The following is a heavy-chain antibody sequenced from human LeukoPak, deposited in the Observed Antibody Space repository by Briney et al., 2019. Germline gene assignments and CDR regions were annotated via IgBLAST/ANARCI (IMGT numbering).Heavy chain of an antibody. CDR1: GYTFTSYG. CDR2: ISAYNGNT. CDR3: ARDLVITFGGVTSFDY. V-gene: IGHV1-18*01. D-gene: IGHD3-16*01. Sequence: ASVKVSCKASGYTFTSYGISWVRQAPGQGLEWMGWISAYNGNTNYAQKLQGRVTMTTDTSTSTAYMELRSLRSDDTAVYYCARDLVITFGGVTSFDYWGQGTLVTASS. J-gene: IGHJ4*02.